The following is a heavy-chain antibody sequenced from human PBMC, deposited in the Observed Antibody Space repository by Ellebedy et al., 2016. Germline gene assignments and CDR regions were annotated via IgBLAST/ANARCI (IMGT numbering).Heavy chain of an antibody. J-gene: IGHJ4*02. CDR1: GFKFHEYT. V-gene: IGHV3-43*01. CDR2: ISLNGGST. Sequence: GGSLRLXCAASGFKFHEYTMHWFRQTPGKGLEWVSLISLNGGSTYYADSVKGRFTISRDKSRNSLYLQMDTLRTEDTALYYCAKDRYDFWSGYYLTDYWGQGTLVTVSS. D-gene: IGHD3-3*01. CDR3: AKDRYDFWSGYYLTDY.